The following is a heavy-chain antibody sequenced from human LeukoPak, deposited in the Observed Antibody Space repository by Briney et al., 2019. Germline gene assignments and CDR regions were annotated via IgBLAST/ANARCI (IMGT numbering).Heavy chain of an antibody. V-gene: IGHV4-4*03. CDR1: GGSVINTNW. Sequence: PETLSLTCGVSGGSVINTNWWTWVRQPPGKGLEWIGEVHLDGRTNYNPSLESRLTMSVDVSENQVSLKLTSVTAADTAVYYCAREGGFYRPLDYSGQGTLVTVSS. D-gene: IGHD3-3*01. CDR3: AREGGFYRPLDY. CDR2: VHLDGRT. J-gene: IGHJ4*02.